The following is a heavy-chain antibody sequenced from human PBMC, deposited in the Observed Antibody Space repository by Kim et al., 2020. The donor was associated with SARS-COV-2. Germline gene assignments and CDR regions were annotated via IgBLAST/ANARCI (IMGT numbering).Heavy chain of an antibody. D-gene: IGHD1-26*01. V-gene: IGHV3-33*01. CDR3: ARDLLVGATSYGMDV. J-gene: IGHJ6*02. CDR2: IWYDGSNK. CDR1: GFTFSSYG. Sequence: GGSMRLSCAASGFTFSSYGMHGVRQAPGKGLEWVAVIWYDGSNKYYADSVKGRFTISRDNSKNTLYLQMNRLRAEDTAVYYCARDLLVGATSYGMDVWGHGTTVTVSS.